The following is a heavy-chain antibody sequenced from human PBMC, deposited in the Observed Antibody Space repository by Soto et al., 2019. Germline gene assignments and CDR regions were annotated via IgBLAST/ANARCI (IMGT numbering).Heavy chain of an antibody. J-gene: IGHJ6*02. Sequence: GGSLRLSCAASGVTFSSYAMSWVRQAPGKGLEWVSGISGSGGSTYYADSVKGRFTISRDNSKNTLYLQMNSLRVEETAVYYCAKVDPAGGPILTGYSDQYYYYGMDVWGQGTTVTVSS. CDR3: AKVDPAGGPILTGYSDQYYYYGMDV. CDR1: GVTFSSYA. D-gene: IGHD3-9*01. V-gene: IGHV3-23*01. CDR2: ISGSGGST.